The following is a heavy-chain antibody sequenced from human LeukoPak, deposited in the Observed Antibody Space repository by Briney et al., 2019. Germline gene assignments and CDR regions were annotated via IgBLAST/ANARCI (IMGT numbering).Heavy chain of an antibody. CDR1: GYTFTGYY. CDR2: INPNSGGT. D-gene: IGHD3-10*01. V-gene: IGHV1-2*02. J-gene: IGHJ6*02. CDR3: ARTPVTIIRGVIEDGMDV. Sequence: ASVKVSCKASGYTFTGYYMHWVRQAPGQGLEWMGWINPNSGGTNYAQNFQGRVTMTRDTSVSTAYMDLSRLGSDDTAVYYCARTPVTIIRGVIEDGMDVWGQGTTVTVSS.